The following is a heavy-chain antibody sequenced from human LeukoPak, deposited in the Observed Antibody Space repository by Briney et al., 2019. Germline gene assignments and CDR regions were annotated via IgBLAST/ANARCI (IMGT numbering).Heavy chain of an antibody. CDR2: IYYSGST. CDR1: GGSISSSSYY. J-gene: IGHJ5*02. Sequence: SETLSLTCTVSGGSISSSSYYWGWIRQPPGKGLEWIGSIYYSGSTYYNPSLKSRVTISADTSKHQFSLKLSSVTAADTAVYYCARHRFNYYDSSGLNWFDPWGQGTLVTVSS. CDR3: ARHRFNYYDSSGLNWFDP. D-gene: IGHD3-22*01. V-gene: IGHV4-39*01.